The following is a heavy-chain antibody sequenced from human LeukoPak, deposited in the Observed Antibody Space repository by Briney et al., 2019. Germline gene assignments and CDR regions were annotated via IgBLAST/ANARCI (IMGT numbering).Heavy chain of an antibody. Sequence: SETLSLTCTVSGGSISSYYWSWIRQPAGKGLEWIGRIYTSGSTNYSPSLKSRVTMSVDTSKNQFSLKLSSVTAADTAVYYCARVVSYYYGSGSTYYYYYYMDVWGKGTTVTISS. J-gene: IGHJ6*03. CDR2: IYTSGST. CDR3: ARVVSYYYGSGSTYYYYYYMDV. V-gene: IGHV4-4*07. CDR1: GGSISSYY. D-gene: IGHD3-10*01.